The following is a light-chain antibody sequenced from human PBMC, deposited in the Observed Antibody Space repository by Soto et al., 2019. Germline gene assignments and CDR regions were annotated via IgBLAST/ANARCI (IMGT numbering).Light chain of an antibody. J-gene: IGKJ1*01. Sequence: DIQMTQSPSSLSASVGDRVTITCRASQTITTYLNWYQQKPGKAPQLLIYGASTLQSGVPSRFTDSGSGTDFTLTISSLQPEDFATYHCQQSHSTPWTFGQGTKVEIK. CDR1: QTITTY. V-gene: IGKV1-39*01. CDR2: GAS. CDR3: QQSHSTPWT.